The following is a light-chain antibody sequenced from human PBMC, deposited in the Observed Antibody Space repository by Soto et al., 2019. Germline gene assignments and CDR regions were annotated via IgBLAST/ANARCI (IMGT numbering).Light chain of an antibody. Sequence: QSALTQPASVSGSPGQSITISCTGTSSDVGSYNLVSWFQQHPGKAPKLMIYEGNKRPSGVSNRFSGSKSGNTASLTISGLQAEDRADYFLLVYAGSNTVVFGGGTKLTVL. V-gene: IGLV2-23*01. J-gene: IGLJ2*01. CDR3: LVYAGSNTVV. CDR1: SSDVGSYNL. CDR2: EGN.